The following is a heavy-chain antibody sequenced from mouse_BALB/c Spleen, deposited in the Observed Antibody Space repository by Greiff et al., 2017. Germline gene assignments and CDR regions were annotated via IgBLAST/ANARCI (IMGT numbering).Heavy chain of an antibody. Sequence: EVQGVESGGGLVQPGGSRKLSCAASGFTFSSFGMHWVRQAPEKGLEWVAYISSGSSTIYYADTVKGRFTISRDNPKNTLFLQMTSLRSEDTAMYYCASTMITTTGFAYWGQGTLVTVSA. D-gene: IGHD2-4*01. CDR1: GFTFSSFG. CDR2: ISSGSSTI. J-gene: IGHJ3*01. CDR3: ASTMITTTGFAY. V-gene: IGHV5-17*02.